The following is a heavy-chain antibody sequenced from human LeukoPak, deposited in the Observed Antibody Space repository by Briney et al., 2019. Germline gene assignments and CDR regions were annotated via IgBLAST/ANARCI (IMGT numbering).Heavy chain of an antibody. CDR3: ARFSCSGGSCYFDY. Sequence: SETLSLTCTVSGDSISSYYWSWIRQPPGKGLEWIGYIYYSGSTNYNPSLKSRVTISVDTSKNQFSLKLSSVTAADTAVYYCARFSCSGGSCYFDYWGQGTLVTVSS. CDR2: IYYSGST. CDR1: GDSISSYY. V-gene: IGHV4-59*01. J-gene: IGHJ4*02. D-gene: IGHD2-15*01.